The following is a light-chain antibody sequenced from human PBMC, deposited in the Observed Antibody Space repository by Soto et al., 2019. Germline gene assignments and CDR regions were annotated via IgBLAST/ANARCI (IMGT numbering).Light chain of an antibody. CDR3: SSYTSSSTPYV. V-gene: IGLV2-14*01. CDR2: EVS. Sequence: QSVLTQPASVSGXPGQSITISCTGTSSDVGGYNYVSWYQQHPGKAPKLMIYEVSNRPSGVSNRFSGSKSGNTASLTISGLQAEDEADYYCSSYTSSSTPYVFGTGTKLTVL. J-gene: IGLJ1*01. CDR1: SSDVGGYNY.